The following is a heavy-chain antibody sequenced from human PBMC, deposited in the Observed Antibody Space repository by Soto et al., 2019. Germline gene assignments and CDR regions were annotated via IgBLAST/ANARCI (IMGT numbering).Heavy chain of an antibody. Sequence: XSVKVSCKASGCTFTRYGISWVRQAPGQGLEWMRWTXAYNAXPNYPQPLPGXXTMPTDTXXSTAPMELRGLRSDDTAVYYCARGRSGSSWFDPWGQETLVTVSS. CDR1: GCTFTRYG. V-gene: IGHV1-18*01. CDR3: ARGRSGSSWFDP. CDR2: TXAYNAXP. J-gene: IGHJ5*02. D-gene: IGHD1-26*01.